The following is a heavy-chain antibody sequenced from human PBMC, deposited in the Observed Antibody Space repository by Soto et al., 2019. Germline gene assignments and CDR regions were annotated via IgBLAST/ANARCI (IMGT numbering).Heavy chain of an antibody. D-gene: IGHD3-10*01. Sequence: ASVKVSCKASGYTFTSYYMHWVRQAPGQGLEWMGIINPSGGSASYAQKFQGRVTMTRDTSTSTVYMELSSLRSEDTAVYYCARDRARWFGELSLQIDFWGQGTLVTVSS. CDR3: ARDRARWFGELSLQIDF. CDR2: INPSGGSA. J-gene: IGHJ4*02. CDR1: GYTFTSYY. V-gene: IGHV1-46*01.